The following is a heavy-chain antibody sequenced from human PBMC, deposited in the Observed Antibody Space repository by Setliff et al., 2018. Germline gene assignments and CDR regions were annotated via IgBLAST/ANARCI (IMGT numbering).Heavy chain of an antibody. D-gene: IGHD6-19*01. CDR3: IRDTSGRDAFDI. CDR1: GLTFSSYW. J-gene: IGHJ3*02. V-gene: IGHV3-7*03. CDR2: IKQDGSEK. Sequence: GGSLRLSCAASGLTFSSYWMSWVRQAPGKGLEWVANIKQDGSEKYYVDSVKGRFTISRDNSKNMVYLQMDNLRVDDTAVYYCIRDTSGRDAFDIWGQGTMVTVSS.